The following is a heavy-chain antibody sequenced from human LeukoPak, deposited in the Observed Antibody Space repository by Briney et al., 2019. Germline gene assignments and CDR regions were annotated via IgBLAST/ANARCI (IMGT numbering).Heavy chain of an antibody. D-gene: IGHD6-13*01. CDR1: GGSISSYY. CDR2: IYYSGST. V-gene: IGHV4-59*01. J-gene: IGHJ6*03. Sequence: SETLSVTCTVPGGSISSYYWSWIRQPKGKGLEWIGYIYYSGSTNYNPSLKSGVRISVDTFKNHFFLTLSSVTAADTAVYYCARDAAEDYYYYMDVWGKGTTVTVSS. CDR3: ARDAAEDYYYYMDV.